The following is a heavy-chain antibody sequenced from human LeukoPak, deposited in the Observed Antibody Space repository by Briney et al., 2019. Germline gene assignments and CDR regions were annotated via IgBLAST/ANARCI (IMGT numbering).Heavy chain of an antibody. CDR1: GYTFTSYY. CDR3: ARVPRGYGDYTYYYYYYMDV. J-gene: IGHJ6*03. D-gene: IGHD4-17*01. V-gene: IGHV1-46*01. Sequence: GASVKVSCKASGYTFTSYYMHWVRQAPGQGLEWMGIINPSGGSTSYAQKFQGRVTMTRDMSTSTVYMELRSLRSDDTAVYYCARVPRGYGDYTYYYYYYMDVWGKGTTVTVSS. CDR2: INPSGGST.